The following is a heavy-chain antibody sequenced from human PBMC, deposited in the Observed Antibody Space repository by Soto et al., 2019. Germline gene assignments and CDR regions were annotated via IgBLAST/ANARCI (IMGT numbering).Heavy chain of an antibody. V-gene: IGHV4-59*01. Sequence: PSETLSLTCTVSGGSISSYYWSWIRQPPGKGLEWIGYIYYSGSTNYNPSPKSRVTISVDTSKNQFSLKLSSVTAADTAVYYCARDLSEEGFDPWGQGTLVTVSS. CDR1: GGSISSYY. CDR3: ARDLSEEGFDP. J-gene: IGHJ5*02. CDR2: IYYSGST.